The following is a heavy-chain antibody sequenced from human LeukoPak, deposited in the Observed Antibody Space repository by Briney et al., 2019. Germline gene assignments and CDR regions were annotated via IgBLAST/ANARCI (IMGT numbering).Heavy chain of an antibody. Sequence: AGGSLRLSCAASGFTFSSYGMHWVRQAPGKGLEWVANIKQDGSEKYYVDSVKGRFTISRDNAENSLFLQMNSLRAEDTAVYYCARRYFDYWGQGTLVAVSS. CDR3: ARRYFDY. CDR2: IKQDGSEK. J-gene: IGHJ4*02. CDR1: GFTFSSYG. V-gene: IGHV3-7*03.